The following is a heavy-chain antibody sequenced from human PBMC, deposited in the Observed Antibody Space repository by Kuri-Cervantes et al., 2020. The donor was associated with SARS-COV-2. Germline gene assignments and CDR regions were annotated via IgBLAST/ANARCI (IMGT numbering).Heavy chain of an antibody. J-gene: IGHJ2*01. CDR3: ARAGYSTGWFPDWYFDL. CDR2: ISYDGSNK. V-gene: IGHV3-30*03. Sequence: GESLKISCASSGFTFSSYGMHWVRQAPGKGLEWVAVISYDGSNKYYADSVKGRFTISRDNSKNTVNLQMNSLRGEDTALYYCARAGYSTGWFPDWYFDLWGRGTLVTVSS. D-gene: IGHD6-19*01. CDR1: GFTFSSYG.